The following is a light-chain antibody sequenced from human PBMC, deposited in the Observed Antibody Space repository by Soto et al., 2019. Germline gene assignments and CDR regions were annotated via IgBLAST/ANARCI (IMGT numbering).Light chain of an antibody. J-gene: IGLJ2*01. CDR3: QSYDNSLSALV. CDR1: SSNIGASYA. Sequence: QSVLTQPPSVSGAPGQRVTISCTGSSSNIGASYAVHWYRQLPGTAPRLLIYGNSDRPSGVPDRFSGSKSGTSASLVITGVQAEGEADYYCQSYDNSLSALVFGGGTKLTVL. V-gene: IGLV1-40*01. CDR2: GNS.